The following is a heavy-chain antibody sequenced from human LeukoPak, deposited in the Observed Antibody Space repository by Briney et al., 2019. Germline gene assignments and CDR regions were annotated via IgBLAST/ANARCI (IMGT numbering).Heavy chain of an antibody. CDR2: ISSSSSYI. D-gene: IGHD1-26*01. Sequence: GGSLRLSCAASGFTFSSSWMGWVRQAPGKGLEWVSSISSSSSYIYYADSVKGRFTISRDNAKNSLYLQMNSLRAEDTAVYYCARVGGGSYSDAFDIWGQGTMVTVSS. CDR3: ARVGGGSYSDAFDI. CDR1: GFTFSSSW. V-gene: IGHV3-21*01. J-gene: IGHJ3*02.